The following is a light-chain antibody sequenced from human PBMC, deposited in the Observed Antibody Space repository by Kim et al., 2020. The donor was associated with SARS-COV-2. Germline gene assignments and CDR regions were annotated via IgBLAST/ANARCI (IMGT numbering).Light chain of an antibody. V-gene: IGKV3-20*01. CDR1: QSVSSSY. Sequence: EIVLTQSPGPLSLSPGERATLSCRASQSVSSSYLAWYQQKPDQAPRLLIYGASSRATGIPDRFSGSGSGTDFTLTISRLEPEDFAVYYCQQYGSSPGTFGQGTKVDIK. CDR2: GAS. J-gene: IGKJ1*01. CDR3: QQYGSSPGT.